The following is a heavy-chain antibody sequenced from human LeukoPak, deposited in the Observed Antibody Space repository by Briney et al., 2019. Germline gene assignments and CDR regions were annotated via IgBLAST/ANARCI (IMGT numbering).Heavy chain of an antibody. D-gene: IGHD5-18*01. CDR1: GGSISSSSYY. Sequence: SETLSLTCTVSGGSISSSSYYWGWIRQLPGKGLEWIGSIYYSGSTYYNPSLKSRVTISVDTSKNQFSLKLSSVTAADTAVYYCARHDGYSYGFDYWGQGTLVTVSS. J-gene: IGHJ4*02. CDR2: IYYSGST. V-gene: IGHV4-39*01. CDR3: ARHDGYSYGFDY.